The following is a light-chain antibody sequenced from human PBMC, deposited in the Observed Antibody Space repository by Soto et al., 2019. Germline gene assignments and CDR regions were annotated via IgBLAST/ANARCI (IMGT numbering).Light chain of an antibody. J-gene: IGKJ4*01. CDR2: KAS. Sequence: DIQMTQSPSTLSASVGDRVTITCRASQSIRSWLAWYQQKPGKAPKVLIYKASSLESGVPSRFSGSGSGTEFTLTISSLQPDYFATYYCQQYENYPFTFGGGTKVEIK. CDR1: QSIRSW. CDR3: QQYENYPFT. V-gene: IGKV1-5*03.